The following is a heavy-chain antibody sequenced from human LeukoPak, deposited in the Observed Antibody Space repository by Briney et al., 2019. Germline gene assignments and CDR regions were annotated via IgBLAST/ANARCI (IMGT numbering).Heavy chain of an antibody. CDR1: GFTFNTYG. CDR2: IRYDGSNK. D-gene: IGHD2-2*01. CDR3: AKGVLAARHFDY. J-gene: IGHJ4*02. V-gene: IGHV3-30*02. Sequence: AGGALRLSCAAAGFTFNTYGMHWVRQAPGKGLGWVAFIRYDGSNKYYADSVKGRFTISRDNSKNTLYLQMNSLRAEDTAVYYCAKGVLAARHFDYWGQGTLVTVSS.